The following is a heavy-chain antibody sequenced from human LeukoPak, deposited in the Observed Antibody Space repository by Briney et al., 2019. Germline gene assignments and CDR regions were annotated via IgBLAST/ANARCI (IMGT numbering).Heavy chain of an antibody. V-gene: IGHV3-30-3*01. J-gene: IGHJ2*01. D-gene: IGHD3-22*01. CDR3: AKGQYYYDSSGYRTNVNWYFDL. CDR1: GFIFSNYA. Sequence: EGSLRLSCAASGFIFSNYAMSWVRQAPGKGLEWVAVVSYDGNTQYYPDSVKGRFTISRDNSKNTLYLQMNSLRAEDTAVYYCAKGQYYYDSSGYRTNVNWYFDLWGRGTLVTVSS. CDR2: VSYDGNTQ.